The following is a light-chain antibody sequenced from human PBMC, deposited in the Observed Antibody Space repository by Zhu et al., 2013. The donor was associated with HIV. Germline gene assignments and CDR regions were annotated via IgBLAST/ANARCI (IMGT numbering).Light chain of an antibody. Sequence: QSALTQPASVSGSPGQSITISCTGTSSDVGNYKIVSWYQQDPGKAPKLMIFEVDKRPSGVSDRFSGSKSGNTASLTISGLQAEDEAHYYCCSYAGSSTPYVFGTGTKVTVL. CDR1: SSDVGNYKI. CDR3: CSYAGSSTPYV. J-gene: IGLJ1*01. V-gene: IGLV2-23*02. CDR2: EVD.